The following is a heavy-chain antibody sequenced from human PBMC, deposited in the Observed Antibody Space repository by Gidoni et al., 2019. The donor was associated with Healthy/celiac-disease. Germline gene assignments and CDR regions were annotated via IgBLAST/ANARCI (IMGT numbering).Heavy chain of an antibody. J-gene: IGHJ3*02. V-gene: IGHV3-30*18. D-gene: IGHD3-22*01. CDR2: ISYDGSNK. CDR1: GFSFCISG. Sequence: QVQLVESGGGVVQPGRSLRLSCAAPGFSFCISGMHWVRQAPGKGLGWVAVISYDGSNKNYADSVKGRFTISRDNSKNTLYLQMNSLRAEDTAVYYCAKQYYYDSSGYTSAFDIWGQGTMVTVSS. CDR3: AKQYYYDSSGYTSAFDI.